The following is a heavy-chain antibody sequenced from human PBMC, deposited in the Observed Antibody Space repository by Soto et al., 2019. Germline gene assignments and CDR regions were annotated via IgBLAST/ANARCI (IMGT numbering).Heavy chain of an antibody. D-gene: IGHD6-6*01. CDR1: GYTFTGYY. CDR2: INPNSGGT. V-gene: IGHV1-2*04. J-gene: IGHJ3*02. Sequence: QVQLVQSGAEVKKPGASVKVSCKASGYTFTGYYMHWVRQAPGQGLEWMGWINPNSGGTNYAQKFQGWVTMTRDTSISTAYMELSRLRSDDTAVYYCARERRKYSSSSWVPQPLDIWGQGTMVTVSS. CDR3: ARERRKYSSSSWVPQPLDI.